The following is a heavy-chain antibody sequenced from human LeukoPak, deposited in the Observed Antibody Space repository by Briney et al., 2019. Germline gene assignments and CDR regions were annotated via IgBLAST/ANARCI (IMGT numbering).Heavy chain of an antibody. CDR2: ISSNGDSL. Sequence: GGSLRLSCAASGFTFSDYYMAWIRQAPGKGLEWVSFISSNGDSLYYADSVEGRFPISSDSAKDSVYLQMNRLRAQDTGVYYCAREVVIVPDYYYYGLDVWGQGTTVTVSS. CDR3: AREVVIVPDYYYYGLDV. D-gene: IGHD2/OR15-2a*01. CDR1: GFTFSDYY. V-gene: IGHV3-11*01. J-gene: IGHJ6*02.